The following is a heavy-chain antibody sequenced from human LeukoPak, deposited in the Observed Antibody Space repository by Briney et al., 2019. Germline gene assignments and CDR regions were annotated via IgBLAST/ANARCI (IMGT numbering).Heavy chain of an antibody. V-gene: IGHV1-69-2*01. CDR1: GYTFTDYY. D-gene: IGHD2-2*01. Sequence: GASVKVSCKVSGYTFTDYYMHWVQQAPGKGLEWMGLVDPEDGETIYAEKFQGRVTITADTSTDTAYMELSSLRSEDTAVYYCARGPYCSNTRCFSLTYAMDVWGKGTTVTVSS. J-gene: IGHJ6*04. CDR2: VDPEDGET. CDR3: ARGPYCSNTRCFSLTYAMDV.